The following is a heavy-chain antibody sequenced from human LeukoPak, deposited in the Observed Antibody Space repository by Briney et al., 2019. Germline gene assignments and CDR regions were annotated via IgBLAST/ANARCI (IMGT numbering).Heavy chain of an antibody. Sequence: SVKVSCKASGGTFSSYAISWVRQAPGQGLEWMGGIIPIFGTANYAHKFQGTVTITTDESTSTAYMELSSLRYEDTAAYYCARDQVSSSGWNTSGNWFDPWGRGTRVTVSS. CDR2: IIPIFGTA. CDR1: GGTFSSYA. V-gene: IGHV1-69*05. J-gene: IGHJ5*02. CDR3: ARDQVSSSGWNTSGNWFDP. D-gene: IGHD6-19*01.